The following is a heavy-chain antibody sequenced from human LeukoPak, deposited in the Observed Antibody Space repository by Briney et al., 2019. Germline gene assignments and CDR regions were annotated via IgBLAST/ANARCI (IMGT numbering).Heavy chain of an antibody. CDR3: AREGNSGSYRGFDD. D-gene: IGHD6-19*01. Sequence: SETLSLTCTVSGGSISSISYYWDWFRQPPGKGLEWIGRFYYSGSTHYNPSLKTRVTISEATSRNKFTLKLSSVTAADTAVYDCAREGNSGSYRGFDDWGQGTLVTVSS. J-gene: IGHJ4*02. CDR2: FYYSGST. V-gene: IGHV4-39*06. CDR1: GGSISSISYY.